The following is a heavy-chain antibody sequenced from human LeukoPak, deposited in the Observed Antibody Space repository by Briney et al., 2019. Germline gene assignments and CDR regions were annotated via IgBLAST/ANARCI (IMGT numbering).Heavy chain of an antibody. Sequence: GGSLRLSCAASGFTFSSFGMNWIRQAPGKGLEWVSYISISGSTIYYADSVKGRFTISRDNAKNSVSLQMNSLRAEDTAVYYCAELGITMIGGVWGKGTTVTISS. J-gene: IGHJ6*04. V-gene: IGHV3-48*01. CDR1: GFTFSSFG. CDR3: AELGITMIGGV. CDR2: ISISGSTI. D-gene: IGHD3-10*02.